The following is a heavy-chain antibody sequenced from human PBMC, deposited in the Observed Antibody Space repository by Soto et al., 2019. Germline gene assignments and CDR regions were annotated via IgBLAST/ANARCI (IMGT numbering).Heavy chain of an antibody. V-gene: IGHV4-39*01. CDR3: ARPTMINVGGAFDI. CDR1: GGSISSSSYY. CDR2: IYHTGKT. D-gene: IGHD3-22*01. J-gene: IGHJ3*02. Sequence: QLQLQESGPGLVKPSETLSLTCTVSGGSISSSSYYWGWIRQTPEKGLEWIGSIYHTGKTYYNSSLKSRVTMSVDTSKNQFSLRLSSVTAADTAVYYCARPTMINVGGAFDIWGQGTMVTVSS.